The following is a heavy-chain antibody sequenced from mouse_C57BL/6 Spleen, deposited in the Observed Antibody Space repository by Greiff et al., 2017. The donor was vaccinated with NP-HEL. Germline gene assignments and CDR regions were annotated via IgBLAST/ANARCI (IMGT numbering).Heavy chain of an antibody. Sequence: EVQVVESEGGLVQPGSSMKLSCTASGFTFSDYYMAWVRQVPEKGLEWVANINYDGSSTYYLDSLKSRFIISRDNAKNILYLQMSSLKSEDTATYYCAREGRGDYDGFAYWGQGTLVTVSA. J-gene: IGHJ3*01. V-gene: IGHV5-16*01. CDR1: GFTFSDYY. D-gene: IGHD2-4*01. CDR3: AREGRGDYDGFAY. CDR2: INYDGSST.